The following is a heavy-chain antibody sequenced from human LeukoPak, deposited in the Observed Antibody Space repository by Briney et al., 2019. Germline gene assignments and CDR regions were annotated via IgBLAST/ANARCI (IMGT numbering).Heavy chain of an antibody. CDR2: INQDTSEK. Sequence: GGSLRLSCATSGFTFSSYWMSWVRQAPGKGLEWVAHINQDTSEKYYVDSVKGRFTISRDNAKNSLYLQMNSLRVEDTAEYYCARPGGYTYGFFDYWGQGTLVTVSS. V-gene: IGHV3-7*01. CDR3: ARPGGYTYGFFDY. CDR1: GFTFSSYW. D-gene: IGHD5-18*01. J-gene: IGHJ4*02.